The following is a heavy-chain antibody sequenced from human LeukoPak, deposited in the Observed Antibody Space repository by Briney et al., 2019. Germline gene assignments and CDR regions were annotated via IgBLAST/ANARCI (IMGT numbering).Heavy chain of an antibody. CDR2: INPNSGGT. V-gene: IGHV1-2*02. CDR1: GYTFTGYY. D-gene: IGHD6-19*01. CDR3: ARGMIAVAGTVTY. Sequence: GASVTVSFKASGYTFTGYYMHWVRQAPGQGREWMGWINPNSGGTNYAQKFQGRVTMTRDTSISTAYMELSRLRSDDTAVYYCARGMIAVAGTVTYWGQGTLVTVSS. J-gene: IGHJ4*02.